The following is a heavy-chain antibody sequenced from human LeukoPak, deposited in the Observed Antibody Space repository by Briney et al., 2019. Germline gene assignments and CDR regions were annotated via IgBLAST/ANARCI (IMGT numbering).Heavy chain of an antibody. Sequence: SQTLSLTCAISGDSVSSNSAAWNWIRQSPSRGLEWLGRTYYRSKWYNDYAVSVKSRITINPDTSKNQFSLQLNSVTPEDTAVYYCARDLGWWLRLGVGSEGYYYMDVWGKGTTVTVSS. V-gene: IGHV6-1*01. CDR2: TYYRSKWYN. J-gene: IGHJ6*03. CDR1: GDSVSSNSAA. D-gene: IGHD5-12*01. CDR3: ARDLGWWLRLGVGSEGYYYMDV.